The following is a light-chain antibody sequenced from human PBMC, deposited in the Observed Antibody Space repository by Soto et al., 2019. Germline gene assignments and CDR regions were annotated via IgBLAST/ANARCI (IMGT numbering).Light chain of an antibody. CDR1: QTLSSSF. CDR2: DTS. CDR3: QQYGSSPPT. V-gene: IGKV3-20*01. Sequence: EIVLTQSPGTLSLSPGERATLSCRTSQTLSSSFLAWYQQTPGQAPRLLIYDTSTRAIDIPDRFSGSGSGTEFTLTISSLQSGDFALYYCQQYGSSPPTFGQGTKVDIK. J-gene: IGKJ1*01.